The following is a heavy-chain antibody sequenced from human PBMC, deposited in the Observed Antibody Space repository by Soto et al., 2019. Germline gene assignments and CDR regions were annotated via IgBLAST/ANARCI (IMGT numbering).Heavy chain of an antibody. CDR3: ARKVVGTVYYMDV. CDR2: IRQDGSEK. CDR1: GFTFSSYW. V-gene: IGHV3-7*01. Sequence: GGSLRLSCAASGFTFSSYWMSWVRQAPGEGLEWVANIRQDGSEKYYVDSVKGRFTIPRDNAKNSLYLQMNSLRAEDTAVYYCARKVVGTVYYMDVWGKGTTVTVSS. J-gene: IGHJ6*03. D-gene: IGHD1-7*01.